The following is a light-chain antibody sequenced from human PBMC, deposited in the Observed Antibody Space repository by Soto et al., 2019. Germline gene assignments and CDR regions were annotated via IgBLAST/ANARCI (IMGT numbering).Light chain of an antibody. CDR2: AAS. V-gene: IGKV1-39*01. CDR1: QSISTY. Sequence: DIQLTQSPSSLSASVGDRVTITCRASQSISTYLNWYQQKPGKAPKLLIFAASSLQSGVPSRFSGSGSGTDFTLTISGLQPEDLATYYCQQSYDTPPVTFGGGTKVDIK. J-gene: IGKJ4*01. CDR3: QQSYDTPPVT.